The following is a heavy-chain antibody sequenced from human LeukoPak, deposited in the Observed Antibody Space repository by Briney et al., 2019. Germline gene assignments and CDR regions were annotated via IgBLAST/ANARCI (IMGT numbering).Heavy chain of an antibody. Sequence: SASLSLTCTVSGVSISIGTYYWGWIRQRPGKGPEWIGSIFYSGSAYYNPSLKSRVTISVDTSKNPFSLKLSSVTAADTAVYYCARRGGSYPYFDYWGQGALVTVSS. CDR3: ARRGGSYPYFDY. D-gene: IGHD1-26*01. J-gene: IGHJ4*02. V-gene: IGHV4-39*01. CDR2: IFYSGSA. CDR1: GVSISIGTYY.